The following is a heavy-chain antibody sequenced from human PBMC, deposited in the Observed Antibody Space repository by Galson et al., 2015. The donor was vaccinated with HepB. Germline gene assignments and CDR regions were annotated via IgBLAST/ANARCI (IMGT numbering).Heavy chain of an antibody. D-gene: IGHD2-2*01. CDR1: GYTFTSYY. CDR2: INPSGGST. CDR3: AREGGLCSSTSCYGRLDY. Sequence: SVKVSCKASGYTFTSYYMHWVRQAPGQGLEWMGIINPSGGSTSYAQKFQGRVTMTRDTSTSTVYMELSSLRSEDTAVYYCAREGGLCSSTSCYGRLDYWGQGTLVTVSS. V-gene: IGHV1-46*03. J-gene: IGHJ4*02.